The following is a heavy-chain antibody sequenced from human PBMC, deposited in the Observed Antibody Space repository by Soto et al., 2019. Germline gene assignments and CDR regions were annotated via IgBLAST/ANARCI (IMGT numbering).Heavy chain of an antibody. CDR3: ARGGLLGDHRINWFDP. V-gene: IGHV1-8*01. J-gene: IGHJ5*02. CDR1: GYTFTSYD. CDR2: MNPNSGNT. D-gene: IGHD3-16*01. Sequence: ASVKVSCKASGYTFTSYDINWVRQATGQGLEWMGWMNPNSGNTGYAQKFQGRVTMTRNTSISTAYMELSSLRSEDTAVYYCARGGLLGDHRINWFDPWGQGTLVTVSS.